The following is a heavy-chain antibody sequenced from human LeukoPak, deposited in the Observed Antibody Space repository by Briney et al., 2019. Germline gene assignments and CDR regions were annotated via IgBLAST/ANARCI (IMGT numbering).Heavy chain of an antibody. CDR1: EYTFTGYY. J-gene: IGHJ4*02. CDR3: ASMAYCGGDCYIDY. Sequence: ASVKVSCKASEYTFTGYYMHWVRQAPGQGLEWMGWINPNSGGTNYAQKFQGRVTMTRDTSISTAYMELSRLRSDDTAVYYCASMAYCGGDCYIDYWGQGTLVTVSS. CDR2: INPNSGGT. V-gene: IGHV1-2*02. D-gene: IGHD2-21*02.